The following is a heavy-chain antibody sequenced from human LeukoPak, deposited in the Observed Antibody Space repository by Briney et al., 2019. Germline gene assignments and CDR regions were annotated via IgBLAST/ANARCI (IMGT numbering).Heavy chain of an antibody. CDR3: ARASDGSGSYHQYYFDY. V-gene: IGHV4-59*01. Sequence: SETLSLTCTVSGGSISSYYWSWIRQPPGKGLEWIGYIYYSGSTNYNPSLKSRVTISVDTSKNQFSLKLSSVTAADTAVYYCARASDGSGSYHQYYFDYWGQGTLVTVSS. CDR2: IYYSGST. D-gene: IGHD3-10*01. J-gene: IGHJ4*02. CDR1: GGSISSYY.